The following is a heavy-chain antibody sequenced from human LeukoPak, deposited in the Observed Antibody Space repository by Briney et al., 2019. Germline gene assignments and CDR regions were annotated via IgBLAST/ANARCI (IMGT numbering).Heavy chain of an antibody. CDR2: INEDGSGK. D-gene: IGHD1-26*01. CDR3: ARGEFDY. J-gene: IGHJ4*02. CDR1: QFTFRNDW. Sequence: PGGSLRLSCAAFQFTFRNDWMSWLRQAPGKGLEWVATINEDGSGKYYVDSVKGRFTISRDNAEKSLDLQMNSLRAEDTALYYCARGEFDYWGQGILVTV. V-gene: IGHV3-7*03.